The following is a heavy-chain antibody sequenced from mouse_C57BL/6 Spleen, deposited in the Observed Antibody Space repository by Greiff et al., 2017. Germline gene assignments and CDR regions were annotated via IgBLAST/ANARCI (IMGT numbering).Heavy chain of an antibody. CDR3: ARHDSSGYGGYAMDY. D-gene: IGHD3-2*02. CDR1: GFTFSSYG. CDR2: ISSGGSYT. Sequence: EVQLVESGGDLVKPGGSLKLSCAASGFTFSSYGMSWVRQTPDKRLEWVATISSGGSYTYYPDSVKGRFTISRDNAKNTLYLQRSSLKSEYTAMYYGARHDSSGYGGYAMDYWGQGTSVTVSS. J-gene: IGHJ4*01. V-gene: IGHV5-6*01.